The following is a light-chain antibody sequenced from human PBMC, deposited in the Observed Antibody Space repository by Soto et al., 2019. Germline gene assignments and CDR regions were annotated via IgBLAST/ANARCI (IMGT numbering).Light chain of an antibody. J-gene: IGLJ1*01. Sequence: QSVLTQPPSVSGAPGQRVTISCTGSSSNIGAGYDVHWYQQLPGTAPKLLIYGNSNRPSGVPDRFSGSKSGTSASLAITGLLDADEADYYCQSYYSSLRAVVFGAGTKLTVL. CDR2: GNS. V-gene: IGLV1-40*01. CDR3: QSYYSSLRAVV. CDR1: SSNIGAGYD.